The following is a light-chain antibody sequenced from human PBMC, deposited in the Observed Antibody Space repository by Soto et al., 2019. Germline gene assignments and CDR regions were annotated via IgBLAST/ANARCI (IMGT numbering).Light chain of an antibody. Sequence: DIQLTQSPCTLSAFVGDRVTITCRASHSISGWLAWYQQKPGKAPKSLIYDSSILASGVPSRFSGSGSGTEFTLTISSLQPDDCATYYCQQYDSFRWTFGQGTKVDIK. CDR3: QQYDSFRWT. V-gene: IGKV1-5*01. CDR1: HSISGW. CDR2: DSS. J-gene: IGKJ1*01.